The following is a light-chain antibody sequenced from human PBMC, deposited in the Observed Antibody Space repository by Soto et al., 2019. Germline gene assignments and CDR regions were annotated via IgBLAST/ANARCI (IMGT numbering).Light chain of an antibody. CDR2: EVS. V-gene: IGLV2-14*01. J-gene: IGLJ2*01. CDR1: SSDVGNYKY. Sequence: QSALTQPASVSGSPGQSITISCTGTSSDVGNYKYVSWYQQHPGKAPKLMIYEVSNRPSGVSNRFSGSKSGNTASLTISGLQAGDEADYYCCSYAGSYTLVFGGGTQLTVL. CDR3: CSYAGSYTLV.